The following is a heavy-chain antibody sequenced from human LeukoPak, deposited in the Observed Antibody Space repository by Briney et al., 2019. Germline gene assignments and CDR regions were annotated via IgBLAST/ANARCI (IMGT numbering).Heavy chain of an antibody. J-gene: IGHJ5*02. CDR1: GFTFSSYS. V-gene: IGHV3-21*01. D-gene: IGHD1-26*01. CDR2: ISSSSSYI. Sequence: GGSLRLSCAASGFTFSSYSMNWVRQAPGKGLEWVSSISSSSSYIYYADSVKGRFTISRDNAKNSLYLQMNSLRDEDTAVYYCARDPDGESGSSPPWGQGTLVTVSS. CDR3: ARDPDGESGSSPP.